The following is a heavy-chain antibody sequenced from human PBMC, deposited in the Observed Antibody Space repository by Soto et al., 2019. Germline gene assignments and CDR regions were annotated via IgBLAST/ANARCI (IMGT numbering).Heavy chain of an antibody. CDR1: GFTFSDYY. J-gene: IGHJ4*02. D-gene: IGHD1-1*01. Sequence: GGSLRLSCEGSGFTFSDYYISWIRQAPGKGLEWISYSSNSGTFSRYEDSVKGRFSISRDNTKNLLYLQMNSLRAEDTAVYYCARSGDNYNRLDYWGQGTPVTVSS. CDR3: ARSGDNYNRLDY. V-gene: IGHV3-11*06. CDR2: SSNSGTFS.